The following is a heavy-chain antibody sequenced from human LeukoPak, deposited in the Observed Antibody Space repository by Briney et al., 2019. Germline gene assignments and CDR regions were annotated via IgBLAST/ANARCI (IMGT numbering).Heavy chain of an antibody. V-gene: IGHV1-18*01. CDR2: ISVQNGDT. J-gene: IGHJ4*02. CDR1: QYTFTNSG. CDR3: ARDGYTFGGVKTRFDY. Sequence: ASVKVSYTAFQYTFTNSGISWVRRAPGQGLEWMGWISVQNGDTNYTQKFQGGGTMTTDTSTNTAYMELRSLRSDDTAVYYCARDGYTFGGVKTRFDYWGQGTLVTVSS. D-gene: IGHD3-16*01.